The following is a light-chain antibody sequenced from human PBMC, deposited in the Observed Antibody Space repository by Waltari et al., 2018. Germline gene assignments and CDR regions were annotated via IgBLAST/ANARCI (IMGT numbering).Light chain of an antibody. CDR3: QSYDGTNWV. J-gene: IGLJ3*02. CDR1: SGSIASNY. V-gene: IGLV6-57*02. Sequence: NFMLTQPHSVSESPGKTVTISCSGSSGSIASNYVQWYQQRPGSPPNTVIYEDHQRPPGVPDRFSGSIDSSSNSASLTISGLKTEDEADYYCQSYDGTNWVFGGGTKLTVL. CDR2: EDH.